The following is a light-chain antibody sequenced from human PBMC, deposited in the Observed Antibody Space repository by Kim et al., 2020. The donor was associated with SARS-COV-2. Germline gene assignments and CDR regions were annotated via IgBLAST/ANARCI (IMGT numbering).Light chain of an antibody. CDR3: HQYDSSPPT. CDR1: QSIYRTS. J-gene: IGKJ1*01. V-gene: IGKV3-20*01. Sequence: SPGERATLSGRASQSIYRTSLAWYQQIPGQPPRLLIYGAFSGATGIPDRFSGSGSGTDFTLTISRLEPEDFAVYYCHQYDSSPPTFGQGTKVDIK. CDR2: GAF.